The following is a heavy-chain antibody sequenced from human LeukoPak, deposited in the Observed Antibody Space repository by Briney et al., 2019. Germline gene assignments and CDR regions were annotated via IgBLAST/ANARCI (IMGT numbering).Heavy chain of an antibody. V-gene: IGHV4-61*01. CDR1: GGSVSSGSYY. CDR3: ARTADDRFDY. D-gene: IGHD3-3*01. Sequence: PSETLSLTCTDSGGSVSSGSYYWSWIRQPPGKGLEWIGYIYYSGSTNYNPSLKSRVTISVDTSKNQFSLKLSSMTAADTAVYYCARTADDRFDYWGQGTLVTVSS. CDR2: IYYSGST. J-gene: IGHJ4*02.